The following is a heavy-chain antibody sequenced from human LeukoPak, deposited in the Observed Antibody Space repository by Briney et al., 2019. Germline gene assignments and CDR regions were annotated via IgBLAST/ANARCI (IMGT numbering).Heavy chain of an antibody. D-gene: IGHD1-26*01. CDR2: ISGSGAGT. CDR1: GFTFSDYA. Sequence: PGGSLRLSCAASGFTFSDYAISWVRQAPGKGLEWVSAISGSGAGTYYADSVKGRFTISRDNSKNTVYLHMNSLRAEDTAVYYCAKGSIVGIYSEFDPWGQGTLVTVSS. V-gene: IGHV3-23*01. CDR3: AKGSIVGIYSEFDP. J-gene: IGHJ5*02.